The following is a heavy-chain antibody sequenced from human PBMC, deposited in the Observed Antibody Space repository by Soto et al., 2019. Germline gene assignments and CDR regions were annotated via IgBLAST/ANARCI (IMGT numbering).Heavy chain of an antibody. CDR2: INPNSGGT. CDR1: GYTFTGYY. D-gene: IGHD2-2*03. J-gene: IGHJ3*02. CDR3: ARDRGYCSSNSCYWVAFDI. V-gene: IGHV1-2*04. Sequence: ASVKVSCKASGYTFTGYYMHWVRQAPGQGLEWMGWINPNSGGTNYAQKFQGWVTMTRDTSISTAYMELSRLRSDDTAVYYCARDRGYCSSNSCYWVAFDIWGQGTMVTVSS.